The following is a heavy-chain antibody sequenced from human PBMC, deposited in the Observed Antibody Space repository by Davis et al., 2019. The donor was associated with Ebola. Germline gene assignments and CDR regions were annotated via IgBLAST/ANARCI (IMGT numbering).Heavy chain of an antibody. CDR1: GFSFGQSW. CDR2: ISSSSSYI. Sequence: GGSLRLSCTASGFSFGQSWMTWVRQAPGKGLEWVSSISSSSSYIYYADSVKGRFTISRDNAKNSLYLQMNSLRAEDTAVYYCASPITMVRGVIKIDAFDIWGQGTMVTVSS. CDR3: ASPITMVRGVIKIDAFDI. V-gene: IGHV3-21*01. J-gene: IGHJ3*02. D-gene: IGHD3-10*01.